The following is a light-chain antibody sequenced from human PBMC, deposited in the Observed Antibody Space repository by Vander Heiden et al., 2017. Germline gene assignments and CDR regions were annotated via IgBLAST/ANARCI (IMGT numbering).Light chain of an antibody. Sequence: SYELTQPPSVSASTGQTARITCSGDALPKQYAYWYQQKPGQAPVLVIYKDSERPSGIPERFSGSSSGTTVTLTISGVQAEDEADYYCQSADSSGTYVVFGGGTKLTVL. J-gene: IGLJ2*01. CDR3: QSADSSGTYVV. CDR2: KDS. CDR1: ALPKQY. V-gene: IGLV3-25*03.